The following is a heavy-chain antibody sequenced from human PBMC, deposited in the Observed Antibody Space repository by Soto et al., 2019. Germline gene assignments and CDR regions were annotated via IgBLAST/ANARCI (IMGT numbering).Heavy chain of an antibody. V-gene: IGHV3-30-3*01. CDR3: ARKDFWSGTAFVSRAMDL. CDR2: ISFDGNNI. CDR1: GFTVNIHA. D-gene: IGHD3-3*01. Sequence: PEGCLRVSRGAAGFTVNIHAMHWVRQAPGKGLEWVAIISFDGNNILYVDSVKGRFTISRDNSENTLYLQMNVLRAEDTAVYYCARKDFWSGTAFVSRAMDLGRQAIPVRVSS. J-gene: IGHJ6*01.